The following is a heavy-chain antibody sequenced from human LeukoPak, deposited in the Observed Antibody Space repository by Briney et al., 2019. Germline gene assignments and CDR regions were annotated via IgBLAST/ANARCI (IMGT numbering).Heavy chain of an antibody. CDR2: IWYDGSNK. D-gene: IGHD3-22*01. CDR1: GFTFSSYG. J-gene: IGHJ6*02. V-gene: IGHV3-33*01. Sequence: GGSLRLSCAASGFTFSSYGMRWVRQAPGKGLEWVAVIWYDGSNKNHADSVKGRFTISRDNSKNTLYLQMNSLRAEDTAVYYCARDRANYDSSIYYYYYYGMDVWGQGTTVTVSS. CDR3: ARDRANYDSSIYYYYYYGMDV.